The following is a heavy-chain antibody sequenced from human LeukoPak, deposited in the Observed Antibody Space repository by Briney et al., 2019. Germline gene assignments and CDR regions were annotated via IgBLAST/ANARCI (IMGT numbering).Heavy chain of an antibody. D-gene: IGHD4-23*01. CDR3: ARHDYGGNSVSDYFDY. Sequence: PETLSLTCTVSGGSISSSSYYWGWIRQPPGKGLEWIGSIYYSGSTYYNPSLKSRVTISVDTSKNQFSLKLSSVTAADTAVYYCARHDYGGNSVSDYFDYWGQGTLVTVSS. V-gene: IGHV4-39*01. CDR1: GGSISSSSYY. J-gene: IGHJ4*02. CDR2: IYYSGST.